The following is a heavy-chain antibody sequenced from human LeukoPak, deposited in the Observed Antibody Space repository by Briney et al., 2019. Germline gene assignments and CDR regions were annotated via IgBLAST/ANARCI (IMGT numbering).Heavy chain of an antibody. J-gene: IGHJ6*03. CDR1: GGTFSSYA. V-gene: IGHV1-69*05. Sequence: VKVSCKASGGTFSSYAISWVRQAPGQGLEWMGGIIPIFGTANYAQKFQGRVTITTDESTSTAYMELSSLRSEDTAVYYCARDLRGCSGGSCYFGDYYYMDVWGKGTTVTVSS. D-gene: IGHD2-15*01. CDR2: IIPIFGTA. CDR3: ARDLRGCSGGSCYFGDYYYMDV.